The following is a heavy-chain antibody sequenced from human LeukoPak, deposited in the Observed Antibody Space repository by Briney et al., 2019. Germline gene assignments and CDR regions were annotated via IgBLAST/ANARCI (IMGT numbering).Heavy chain of an antibody. J-gene: IGHJ6*03. CDR3: ARHGSYYYYMDV. D-gene: IGHD3-16*01. Sequence: SETLSLTCTVSGGSISSSSNYWRWIRQPPGKGLEWIGTIYYSGSTYYNPSLKSRVTISVDTSKLQFSLMLTSVTAADTAVYYCARHGSYYYYMDVWGKGTTVTVSS. CDR1: GGSISSSSNY. V-gene: IGHV4-39*01. CDR2: IYYSGST.